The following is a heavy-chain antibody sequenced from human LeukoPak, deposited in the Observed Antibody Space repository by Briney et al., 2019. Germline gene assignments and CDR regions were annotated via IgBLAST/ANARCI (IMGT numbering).Heavy chain of an antibody. CDR2: FDPEDGET. D-gene: IGHD2-2*01. CDR1: GYTLTKLS. J-gene: IGHJ4*02. Sequence: ASVKVSCKVSGYTLTKLSMHWVRQAPGKGLEWMGGFDPEDGETIYAQKFQGRVTMTEDTSTDTAYMELSSLRSEDTAVYYCATGILDIVVLRVWGQGTLVTVSS. V-gene: IGHV1-24*01. CDR3: ATGILDIVVLRV.